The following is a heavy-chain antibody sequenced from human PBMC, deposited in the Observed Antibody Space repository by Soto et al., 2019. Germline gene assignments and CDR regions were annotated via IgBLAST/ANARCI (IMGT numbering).Heavy chain of an antibody. D-gene: IGHD1-1*01. CDR2: IGPDGSST. CDR1: GFSFSSHW. CDR3: ARDNNWSYDY. Sequence: EVQLVESRGGLVQPGGSLRLSCAASGFSFSSHWMHWVRQAPGKGLEWVSHIGPDGSSTRDADSVQGRFTISRDNARNTLYLQMDSLRDEDTAVYYCARDNNWSYDYWGQGILVTVSS. V-gene: IGHV3-74*01. J-gene: IGHJ4*02.